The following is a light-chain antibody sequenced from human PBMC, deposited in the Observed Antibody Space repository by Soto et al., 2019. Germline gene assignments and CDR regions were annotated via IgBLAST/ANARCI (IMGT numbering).Light chain of an antibody. CDR1: QSTSSY. CDR3: QQYSSHST. V-gene: IGKV1-5*03. CDR2: QAS. J-gene: IGKJ1*01. Sequence: EIQMTQSPSTLSASVGDRVTITCRASQSTSSYLAWYQQKPGKAPKLLIYQASSLENGVPSRFSGSGSGTEFSLTISSLQPDDFATYYCQQYSSHSTFGQATMV.